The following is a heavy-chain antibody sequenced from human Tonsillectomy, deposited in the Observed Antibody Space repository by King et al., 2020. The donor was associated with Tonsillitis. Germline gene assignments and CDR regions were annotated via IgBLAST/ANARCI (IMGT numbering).Heavy chain of an antibody. CDR3: ARGAVGLSVTSCTHDY. V-gene: IGHV1-18*01. CDR2: ISADSGNT. D-gene: IGHD2-2*01. Sequence: VQLVESGAEVKKPGASVKVSCKASGYTFTSYGISWVRQAPGQGLEWMGCISADSGNTNYAQKLQGRVTMTTDTSTSTAYMELRSLRSDDTAVYYCARGAVGLSVTSCTHDYWGQGTLVTVSS. CDR1: GYTFTSYG. J-gene: IGHJ4*02.